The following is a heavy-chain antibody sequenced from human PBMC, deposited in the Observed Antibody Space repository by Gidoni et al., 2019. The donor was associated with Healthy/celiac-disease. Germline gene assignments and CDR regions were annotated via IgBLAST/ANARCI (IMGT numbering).Heavy chain of an antibody. J-gene: IGHJ3*02. CDR1: GFTVSSNY. Sequence: EVQLVDSGGGLVQPGGSLRLSCAASGFTVSSNYMSWVRQAQGKGLEWVSVIYSGGSTYYADSVKGRFTISRDNSKNTLYLQMNSLRAEDTAGYYCAEGSSRNAFDIWGQGTMVTVSS. D-gene: IGHD6-6*01. V-gene: IGHV3-66*02. CDR2: IYSGGST. CDR3: AEGSSRNAFDI.